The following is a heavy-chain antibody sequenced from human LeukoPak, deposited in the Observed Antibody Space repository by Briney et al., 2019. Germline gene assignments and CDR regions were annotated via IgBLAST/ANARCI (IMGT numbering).Heavy chain of an antibody. CDR3: AKGVAVTGRDSAATFDF. V-gene: IGHV3-23*01. Sequence: GGSLRLSCAASGFFFSSYVMSWVRQAPGKGLEWVSSISGSAGSRYYADSVKGRFTISRDNSRNTLFLQMKSLRAEDTAVYYCAKGVAVTGRDSAATFDFWGQGALVTVSS. D-gene: IGHD6-19*01. J-gene: IGHJ4*02. CDR1: GFFFSSYV. CDR2: ISGSAGSR.